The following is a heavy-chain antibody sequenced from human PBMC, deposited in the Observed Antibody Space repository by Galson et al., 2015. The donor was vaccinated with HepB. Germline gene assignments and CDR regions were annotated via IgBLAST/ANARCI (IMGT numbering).Heavy chain of an antibody. CDR2: INLNGGKE. CDR3: ARGGPYYNTLTGLYNGRFDY. V-gene: IGHV3-7*03. J-gene: IGHJ4*02. D-gene: IGHD3-9*01. CDR1: GVTFSDYW. Sequence: LRLSCAASGVTFSDYWMSWVRQAPGKGLEWVANINLNGGKERYADFVRGRFSISRDNVRSSLYLQMNSLRADDTAVYYCARGGPYYNTLTGLYNGRFDYWGQGTLVTVSS.